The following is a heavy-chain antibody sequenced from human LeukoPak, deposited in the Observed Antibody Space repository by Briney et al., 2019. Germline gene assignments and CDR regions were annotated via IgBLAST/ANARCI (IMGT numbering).Heavy chain of an antibody. D-gene: IGHD4-17*01. CDR1: GYTFTSYG. CDR3: ARVWVYGDYDNDAFDI. V-gene: IGHV1-18*01. Sequence: ASVKVSCKASGYTFTSYGISWVRQAPGQGLEWMGWISAYNGNTNYAQKLQGRVTMTTDTSTSTAYMELRSLRSDDTAVYYCARVWVYGDYDNDAFDIWGQGTMVIVSS. J-gene: IGHJ3*02. CDR2: ISAYNGNT.